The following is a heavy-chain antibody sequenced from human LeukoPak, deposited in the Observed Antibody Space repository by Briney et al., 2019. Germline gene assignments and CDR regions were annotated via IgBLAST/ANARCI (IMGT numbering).Heavy chain of an antibody. CDR3: ARDSPELELTDYFDY. D-gene: IGHD1-7*01. J-gene: IGHJ4*02. CDR1: GFTFSSYW. V-gene: IGHV3-7*03. CDR2: IKQDGSEK. Sequence: GGSLRLSCAASGFTFSSYWMSWVRQAPGKGLEWVANIKQDGSEKYYVDSVKGRFTISRDNAKNSLYLQMNSLRAEDTALYYCARDSPELELTDYFDYWGQGTLVTVSS.